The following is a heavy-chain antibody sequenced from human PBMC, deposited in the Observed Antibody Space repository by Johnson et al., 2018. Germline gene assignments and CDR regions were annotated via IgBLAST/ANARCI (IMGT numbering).Heavy chain of an antibody. D-gene: IGHD1/OR15-1a*01. V-gene: IGHV3-21*01. CDR3: AYSKYNWNNHDYYYYRYV. CDR2: ITSTSTYI. Sequence: EVQLVESGGGLVKPGGSLRLSCAASGFTFITYTMNWVRQAPGKGLEWVSSITSTSTYIYYADSVKGRFTISRDNAKNSLYLQMNSLRAEDSAVYYCAYSKYNWNNHDYYYYRYVWGQGTTVTVS. CDR1: GFTFITYT. J-gene: IGHJ6*03.